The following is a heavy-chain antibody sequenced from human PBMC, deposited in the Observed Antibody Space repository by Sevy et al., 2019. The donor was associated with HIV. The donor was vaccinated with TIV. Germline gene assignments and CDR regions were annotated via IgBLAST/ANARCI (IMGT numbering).Heavy chain of an antibody. CDR2: IRYDGSNK. CDR3: AKRRELERRLDYFDY. CDR1: GFTFSSYG. V-gene: IGHV3-30*02. J-gene: IGHJ4*02. Sequence: GGSLRLSCAASGFTFSSYGMHWVRQAPGKGLEWVTFIRYDGSNKYYADSMKGRFTISRDNSKNTLYLQMNSLRAEDTAVYYCAKRRELERRLDYFDYWGQGTLVTVSS. D-gene: IGHD1-1*01.